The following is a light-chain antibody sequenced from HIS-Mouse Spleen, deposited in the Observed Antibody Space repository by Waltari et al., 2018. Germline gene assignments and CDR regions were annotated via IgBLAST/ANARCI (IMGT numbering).Light chain of an antibody. Sequence: QSALTQPASVSGSPGQSITIPCTGTSSDVGGYNYVSWYQQPPGKAPKLMIYEVSNRPSGVSNRFSGSKSGNTASLTISGLQAEDEADYYCSSYTSSSRVFGGGTKLTVL. CDR1: SSDVGGYNY. CDR3: SSYTSSSRV. V-gene: IGLV2-14*01. J-gene: IGLJ2*01. CDR2: EVS.